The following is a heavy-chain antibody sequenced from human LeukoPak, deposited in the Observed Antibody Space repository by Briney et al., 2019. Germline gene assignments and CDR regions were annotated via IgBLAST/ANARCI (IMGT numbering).Heavy chain of an antibody. Sequence: GASVKVSCKASGYTFTSYDINWVRQATGQGLEWMGWMNPNSGNTGYAQKFQGRVTMTRNTSISTAYMELSSLRSEDTAVYYCASVHDYGDYTYYYGMDVWGQGTTVTVSS. D-gene: IGHD4-17*01. CDR1: GYTFTSYD. J-gene: IGHJ6*02. CDR2: MNPNSGNT. CDR3: ASVHDYGDYTYYYGMDV. V-gene: IGHV1-8*01.